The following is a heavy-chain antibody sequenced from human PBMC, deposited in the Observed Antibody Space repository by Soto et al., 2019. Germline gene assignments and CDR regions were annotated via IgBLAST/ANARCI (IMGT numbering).Heavy chain of an antibody. CDR1: GGTFSSYA. Sequence: ASVKVSCKASGGTFSSYAISWVRQAPGQGLEWMGGIIPIFGTANYAQKFQGRVTITADESTNTAYMELSSLRSEDTAVYYCARANDILNGYVAGYNWFDPWGQGTLVTVSS. CDR3: ARANDILNGYVAGYNWFDP. CDR2: IIPIFGTA. J-gene: IGHJ5*02. D-gene: IGHD3-9*01. V-gene: IGHV1-69*13.